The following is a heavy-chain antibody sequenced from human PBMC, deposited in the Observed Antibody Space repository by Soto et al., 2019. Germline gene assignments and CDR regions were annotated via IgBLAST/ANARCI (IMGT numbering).Heavy chain of an antibody. CDR1: GDSISSGSY. CDR2: IYHGGTT. D-gene: IGHD6-19*01. Sequence: PSETLSLTCTVSGDSISSGSYWGWIRQPPGEGPEWIASIYHGGTTFYNPSLKSRISISVDTSKNKLSLKLTSVTAADTATYYCARVHVMVVAGSTFDYWSTGTLVTVSS. V-gene: IGHV4-38-2*02. CDR3: ARVHVMVVAGSTFDY. J-gene: IGHJ4*03.